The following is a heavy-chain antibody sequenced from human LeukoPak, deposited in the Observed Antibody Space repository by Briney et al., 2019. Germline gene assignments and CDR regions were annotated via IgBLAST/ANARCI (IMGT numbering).Heavy chain of an antibody. CDR3: ARESGDYSASGWFDP. J-gene: IGHJ5*02. D-gene: IGHD4-11*01. CDR1: GFTFSSYA. CDR2: ISYDGSNK. V-gene: IGHV3-30-3*01. Sequence: GRSLRLSCAASGFTFSSYAMHWVRQAPGKGLEWVAVISYDGSNKYYADSVKGRFTISRDNSKNTLYLQMNSLRAEDTAVYYRARESGDYSASGWFDPWGQGTLVTVSS.